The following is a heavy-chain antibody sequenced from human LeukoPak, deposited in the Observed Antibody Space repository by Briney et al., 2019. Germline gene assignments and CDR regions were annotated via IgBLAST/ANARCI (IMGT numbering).Heavy chain of an antibody. CDR3: AREGSDYYGSGSYYRSYYYYMDV. CDR1: GGSISSYY. Sequence: PSETLSLTCTVSGGSISSYYWSWIRQPPGKGLKWIGEINHSGSTNYNPSLKSRVTISVDTSKNQFSLKLSSVTAADTAVYYCAREGSDYYGSGSYYRSYYYYMDVWGKGTTVTISS. J-gene: IGHJ6*03. D-gene: IGHD3-10*01. V-gene: IGHV4-34*01. CDR2: INHSGST.